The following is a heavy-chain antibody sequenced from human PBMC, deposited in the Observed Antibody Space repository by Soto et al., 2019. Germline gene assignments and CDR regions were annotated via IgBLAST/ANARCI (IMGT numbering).Heavy chain of an antibody. V-gene: IGHV4-30-4*08. Sequence: TVAEGSSVDRGRRRSWLHLSPGKGLEWLGFIYHSGSDFYTPSLKTRLTLSIDTSKNQFSLNVTSVTAADTAVYYCARVPAPSSYDYVWGSQRSPPWFGSWGQGTQVTVSS. D-gene: IGHD3-16*01. J-gene: IGHJ5*01. CDR2: IYHSGSD. CDR1: EGSSVDRGRR. CDR3: ARVPAPSSYDYVWGSQRSPPWFGS.